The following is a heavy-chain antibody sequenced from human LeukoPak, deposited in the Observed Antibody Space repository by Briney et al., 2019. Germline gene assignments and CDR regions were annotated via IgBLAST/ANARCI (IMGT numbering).Heavy chain of an antibody. Sequence: GGSLRLSCAASGFTFDDYAMHWVRQAPGKGLEWVAVIWYDGSNKYYADSVKGRFTISRDNSKNTLYLQMNSLRAEDTAVYYCARDLLLWFGELSGAFDIWGQGTMVTVSS. CDR2: IWYDGSNK. J-gene: IGHJ3*02. V-gene: IGHV3-33*08. CDR1: GFTFDDYA. D-gene: IGHD3-10*01. CDR3: ARDLLLWFGELSGAFDI.